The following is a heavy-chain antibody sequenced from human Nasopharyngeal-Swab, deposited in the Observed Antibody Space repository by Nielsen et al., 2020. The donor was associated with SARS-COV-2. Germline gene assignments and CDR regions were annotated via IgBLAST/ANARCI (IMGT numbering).Heavy chain of an antibody. J-gene: IGHJ3*02. Sequence: SETLSLTCTVSGGSISSYYWSWIRQPPGKGLEWIGYNYYSGSTNYNPSLKSRVTISVDTSKNQFSLKLSSVTAADTAVYYCARAWNDSAFDIWGQGTMVTVSS. CDR3: ARAWNDSAFDI. V-gene: IGHV4-59*01. D-gene: IGHD1-1*01. CDR2: NYYSGST. CDR1: GGSISSYY.